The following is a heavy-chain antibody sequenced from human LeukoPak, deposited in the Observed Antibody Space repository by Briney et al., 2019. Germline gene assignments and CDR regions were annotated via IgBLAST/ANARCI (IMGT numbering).Heavy chain of an antibody. J-gene: IGHJ4*02. CDR2: ISHSGST. V-gene: IGHV4-30-2*01. D-gene: IGHD6-19*01. CDR1: GGSISSGGYY. CDR3: ARDVQQWLVQDY. Sequence: SETLSLTCTVSGGSISSGGYYWSWIRQPPEKGLEWIGYISHSGSTYYNPSLKSRVTISVDTSKNQFSLKLSSVTAADTAVYYCARDVQQWLVQDYWGQGTLVTVSS.